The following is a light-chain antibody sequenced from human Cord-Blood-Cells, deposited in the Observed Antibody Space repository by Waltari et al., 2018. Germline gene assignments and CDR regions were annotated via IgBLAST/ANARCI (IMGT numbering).Light chain of an antibody. CDR3: QQSYSTPPP. V-gene: IGKV1-39*01. Sequence: DIQMTQSPSSLSASVGDRVTITCRASQSISSYLNWYQQKPGKAAKLLIYAASSLQSGVPSRFSGNGSGTDFTLTISSLQPEDFATYDCQQSYSTPPPFGQGTKVEIK. CDR1: QSISSY. CDR2: AAS. J-gene: IGKJ1*01.